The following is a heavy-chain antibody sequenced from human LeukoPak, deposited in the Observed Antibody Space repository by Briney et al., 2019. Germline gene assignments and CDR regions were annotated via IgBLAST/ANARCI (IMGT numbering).Heavy chain of an antibody. V-gene: IGHV4-31*03. CDR2: IYYSGST. J-gene: IGHJ4*02. Sequence: SETLSLTCTVSGGPISSGGYYWSWIRQHPGKGLEWLGYIYYSGSTYYNPSLKSRVTISVDTSKNQFSLKLSSVTAADTAVYYCARDRGYSYGYGAFDYWGQGTLVTVSS. CDR1: GGPISSGGYY. CDR3: ARDRGYSYGYGAFDY. D-gene: IGHD5-18*01.